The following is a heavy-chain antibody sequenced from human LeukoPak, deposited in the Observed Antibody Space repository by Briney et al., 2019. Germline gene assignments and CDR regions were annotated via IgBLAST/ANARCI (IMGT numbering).Heavy chain of an antibody. V-gene: IGHV3-48*02. J-gene: IGHJ6*02. D-gene: IGHD6-19*01. CDR2: ISSSSSTI. CDR1: GFTFSSYS. Sequence: GGPRLSCAASGFTFSSYSMNWVRQAPGKGLEWVSYISSSSSTIYYADSVKGRFTISRDNAKNSLYLQMNSLRDEDTAAYYCARDQVYSGYDGIAVAGTLHYYYYYGMDVWGQGTTVTVSS. CDR3: ARDQVYSGYDGIAVAGTLHYYYYYGMDV.